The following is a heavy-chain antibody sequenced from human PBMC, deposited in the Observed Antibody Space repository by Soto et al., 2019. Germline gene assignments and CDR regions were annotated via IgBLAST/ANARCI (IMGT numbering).Heavy chain of an antibody. CDR3: ARARPHDYGPLDY. J-gene: IGHJ4*02. CDR2: ILPDGSQK. Sequence: GGSLRLSCSASGLTFGDCWMNWVRQAPGKGLEWVANILPDGSQKYYLDSLRGRFTVSRDNAKNSLYLQIDRLRPDDTAVYSCARARPHDYGPLDYWGQGILVTVSS. D-gene: IGHD3-10*01. CDR1: GLTFGDCW. V-gene: IGHV3-7*03.